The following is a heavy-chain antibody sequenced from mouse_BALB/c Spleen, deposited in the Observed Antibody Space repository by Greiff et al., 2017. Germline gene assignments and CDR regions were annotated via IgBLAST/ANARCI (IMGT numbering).Heavy chain of an antibody. J-gene: IGHJ3*01. CDR1: GYAFTSYN. Sequence: VQLQQSGPELVKPGASVKVSCKASGYAFTSYNMYWVKQSHGKSLEWIGYIDPYNGGTSYNQKFQGKATITADTSSNTAYLQLSSLTSEDTAVYYCARSELRASYWGQGTLVTVSA. CDR3: ARSELRASY. D-gene: IGHD1-1*01. V-gene: IGHV1S135*01. CDR2: IDPYNGGT.